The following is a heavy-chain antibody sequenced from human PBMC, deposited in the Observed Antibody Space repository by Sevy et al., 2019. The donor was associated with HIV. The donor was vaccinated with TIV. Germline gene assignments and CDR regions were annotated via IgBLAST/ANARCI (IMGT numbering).Heavy chain of an antibody. Sequence: KQSQTLSPTCAISGDSVSRNSGSWNWIRQSPSRGLEWLGRAYYTSKWYYDYSASLKSRLSINPDTSKNQFSLQLNSVTPEDTAVYYCVRDVRSGSFSRGFDYWGQGTLVTVSS. CDR2: AYYTSKWYY. CDR1: GDSVSRNSGS. CDR3: VRDVRSGSFSRGFDY. D-gene: IGHD1-26*01. V-gene: IGHV6-1*01. J-gene: IGHJ4*02.